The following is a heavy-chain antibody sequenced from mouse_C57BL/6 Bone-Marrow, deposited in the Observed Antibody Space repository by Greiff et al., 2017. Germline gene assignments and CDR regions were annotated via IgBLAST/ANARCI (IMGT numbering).Heavy chain of an antibody. CDR3: ARCCGHYFDY. J-gene: IGHJ2*01. CDR2: IDPSDSYN. Sequence: QVQLQQPGAELVMPGASVKLSCKASGYTFTSYWMHWVKQRPGQGLEWIGEIDPSDSYNNYNQKLKGKSTLTVDKSSIPAYMQLSSLTSEDSAVYYCARCCGHYFDYWGQGTTLTVSS. CDR1: GYTFTSYW. V-gene: IGHV1-69*01.